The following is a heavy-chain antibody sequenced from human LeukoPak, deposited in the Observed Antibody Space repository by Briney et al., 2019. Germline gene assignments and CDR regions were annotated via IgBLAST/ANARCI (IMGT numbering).Heavy chain of an antibody. CDR3: AKGFCTSTGCSAGY. CDR2: FSGSGGRT. D-gene: IGHD2-2*01. J-gene: IGHJ4*02. CDR1: GFTFSSYD. V-gene: IGHV3-23*01. Sequence: GGSLRLSCAASGFTFSSYDMSWVRQAPGKGREWVSAFSGSGGRTYYADSVKGRFTISRDNSRNTLSLQMDSLRAEDTAIYYCAKGFCTSTGCSAGYWGQGTLVTVSS.